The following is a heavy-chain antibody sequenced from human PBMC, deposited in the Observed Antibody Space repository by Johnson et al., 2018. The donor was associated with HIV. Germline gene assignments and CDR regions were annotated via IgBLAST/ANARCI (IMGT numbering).Heavy chain of an antibody. Sequence: VQVVESGGGVVQPGRSLRLSCAASGFTFSSYAMHWVRQAPGKGLEWVAVISYDGSKKYYADSVKGRFTISRDNSKNTLYLQMNSLRAEDTAVYYCAREWGAFDIWGQGTMVTVSS. D-gene: IGHD1-26*01. CDR3: AREWGAFDI. CDR1: GFTFSSYA. V-gene: IGHV3-30-3*01. J-gene: IGHJ3*02. CDR2: ISYDGSKK.